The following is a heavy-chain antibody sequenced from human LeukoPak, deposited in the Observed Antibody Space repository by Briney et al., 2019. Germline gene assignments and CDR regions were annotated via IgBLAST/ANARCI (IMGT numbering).Heavy chain of an antibody. CDR3: ARPGYCSSTNCYDAFDI. D-gene: IGHD2-2*01. J-gene: IGHJ3*02. V-gene: IGHV4-59*08. CDR2: MYYSGST. CDR1: GGSISIYY. Sequence: SETLSLTCTVSGGSISIYYWSWIRQPPGKGLEWIGYMYYSGSTKYNPSLKSRVTISGDTSKNQFSLKLSSVTAADTAIYYCARPGYCSSTNCYDAFDIWGQGTMVTVSS.